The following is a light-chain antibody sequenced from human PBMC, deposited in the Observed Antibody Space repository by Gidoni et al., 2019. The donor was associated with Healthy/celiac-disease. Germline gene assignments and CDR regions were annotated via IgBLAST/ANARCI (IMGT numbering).Light chain of an antibody. J-gene: IGKJ4*01. Sequence: DIQVTKSPSSLSASVGDRVTITCRASQSISSYLNWYQQKPGKAPKLLIYAASSLQSGVPSRFSGSGSGTDFPLTISSLQPEDFATYYCQQSYSTCTFGGGTQVEIK. CDR2: AAS. CDR3: QQSYSTCT. V-gene: IGKV1-39*01. CDR1: QSISSY.